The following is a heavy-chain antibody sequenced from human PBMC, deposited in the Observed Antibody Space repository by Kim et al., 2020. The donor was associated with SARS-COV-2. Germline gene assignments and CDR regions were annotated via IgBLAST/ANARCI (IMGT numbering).Heavy chain of an antibody. Sequence: SETLSLTCAVYGGSFSGYYWSWIRQPPGKGLEWIGEINHSGSTNYNPSLKSRVTISVDTSKNQFSLKLSSVTAADTAVYYCARGLRGRRLGLYCTHGLCTESFDIWGQGTMVTVSS. V-gene: IGHV4-34*01. CDR1: GGSFSGYY. CDR3: ARGLRGRRLGLYCTHGLCTESFDI. D-gene: IGHD2-8*01. J-gene: IGHJ3*02. CDR2: INHSGST.